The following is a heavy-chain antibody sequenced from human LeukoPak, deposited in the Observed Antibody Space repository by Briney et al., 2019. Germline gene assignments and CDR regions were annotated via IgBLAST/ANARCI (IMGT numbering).Heavy chain of an antibody. CDR3: ARVYDFWSGYFDY. CDR1: GFTVSSNY. D-gene: IGHD3-3*01. CDR2: IYSGGST. Sequence: GGSLRLSCAASGFTVSSNYMSWVRQAPGKGLEWVSVIYSGGSTYYADSVKGRFTISRDNSKNTLYLQMNSPRAENTAVYYCARVYDFWSGYFDYWGQGTLVTVSS. V-gene: IGHV3-66*02. J-gene: IGHJ4*02.